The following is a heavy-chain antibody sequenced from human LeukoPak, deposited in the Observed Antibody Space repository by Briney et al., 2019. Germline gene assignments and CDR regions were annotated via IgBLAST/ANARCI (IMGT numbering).Heavy chain of an antibody. CDR3: ARDLMAVAGTGFDY. CDR2: ISRAGDYS. V-gene: IGHV3-21*01. J-gene: IGHJ4*02. Sequence: GGSLRLSRVASGFTFSSYSMNWVRQAPGKGLEWVSSISRAGDYSYSEDSVKGRFTISRDNAKDSLYLQLNSLRAEDTAIYYCARDLMAVAGTGFDYWGQGALVTVSS. CDR1: GFTFSSYS. D-gene: IGHD6-19*01.